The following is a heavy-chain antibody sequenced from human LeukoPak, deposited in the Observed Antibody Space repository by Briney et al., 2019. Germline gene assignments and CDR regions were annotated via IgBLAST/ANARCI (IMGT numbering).Heavy chain of an antibody. J-gene: IGHJ4*02. V-gene: IGHV1-69*04. D-gene: IGHD3-22*01. CDR2: IIPILGIA. CDR3: AGFYDSSGYYRKSFDY. Sequence: EASVKVSCKASGGTFSSYAISWVRQAPGQGLEWMGRIIPILGIANYAQKFQGRVTITADKSTSTAYMELSSLRSEDTAVYYCAGFYDSSGYYRKSFDYWDQGTLVTVSS. CDR1: GGTFSSYA.